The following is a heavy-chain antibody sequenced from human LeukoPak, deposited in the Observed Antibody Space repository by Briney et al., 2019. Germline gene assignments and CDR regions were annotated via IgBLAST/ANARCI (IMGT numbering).Heavy chain of an antibody. CDR3: ARDLIRRGDQIDFDY. CDR2: ITTTDIT. J-gene: IGHJ4*02. V-gene: IGHV3-11*04. CDR1: GGSISSYY. Sequence: LSLTCTVSGGSISSYYWSWIRQPPGKGLEWLSYITTTDITYYADSVKGRFTTSRDNAKNSLFLQISSLRPEDTAIYYCARDLIRRGDQIDFDYWGQGTLVTVSS. D-gene: IGHD3-16*01.